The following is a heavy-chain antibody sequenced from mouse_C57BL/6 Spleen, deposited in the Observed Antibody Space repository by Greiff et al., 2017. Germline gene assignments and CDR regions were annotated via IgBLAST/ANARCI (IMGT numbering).Heavy chain of an antibody. CDR1: GYTFTSYW. D-gene: IGHD1-1*01. CDR2: IDPSDSYT. V-gene: IGHV1-50*01. J-gene: IGHJ4*01. CDR3: ARRGFYYGSRGYARDY. Sequence: VQLQQPGAELVKPGASVKLSCKASGYTFTSYWMQWVKQRPGQGLEWIGEIDPSDSYTNYNQTFKGKATLTVDTSSSTAYMQLSSLTSEDSAVYYCARRGFYYGSRGYARDYWGQGTSVTVSS.